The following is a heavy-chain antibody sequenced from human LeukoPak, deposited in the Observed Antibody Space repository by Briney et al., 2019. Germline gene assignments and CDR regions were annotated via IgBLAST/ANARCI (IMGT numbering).Heavy chain of an antibody. CDR2: IYYSGST. CDR3: ARQRYDILTGYSDFDY. Sequence: PSETLSLTCTVSGGSISSYYWSWIRQPPGKGLEWIGYIYYSGSTNYNPSLKSRVTISVDTSKNQFSLKLSSVTAADTAVYYCARQRYDILTGYSDFDYWGQGTLVTVSS. V-gene: IGHV4-59*08. CDR1: GGSISSYY. D-gene: IGHD3-9*01. J-gene: IGHJ4*02.